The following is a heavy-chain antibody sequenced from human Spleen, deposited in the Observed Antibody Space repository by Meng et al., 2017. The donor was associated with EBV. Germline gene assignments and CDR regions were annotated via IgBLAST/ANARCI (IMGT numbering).Heavy chain of an antibody. J-gene: IGHJ4*02. CDR1: GGSISSDDYY. CDR2: IHYSGRT. CDR3: ARDQGAFYDSSGWSFNY. D-gene: IGHD3-22*01. Sequence: QVPLQEAGPGLLKPSPTLSLTCAVSGGSISSDDYYWSWIRQPPGKGLEWIGYIHYSGRTYHNPSLKSRVTISVDTSKNQFSLKLGSVTAADTAVYYCARDQGAFYDSSGWSFNYWGQGTLVTVSS. V-gene: IGHV4-30-4*01.